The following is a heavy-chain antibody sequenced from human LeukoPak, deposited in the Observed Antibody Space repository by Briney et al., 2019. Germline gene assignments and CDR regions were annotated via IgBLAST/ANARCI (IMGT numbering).Heavy chain of an antibody. V-gene: IGHV3-33*01. Sequence: PGRSLRLSCAASGFTFSSYGMHWVRQAPGKGLEWVAVIWYDGSNKYYADSVKGRFTISRDNSKNTLYLQMNSLRAEDTAVYYCARHLGGFKTPFDPWGQGTLVTASS. CDR1: GFTFSSYG. CDR3: ARHLGGFKTPFDP. J-gene: IGHJ5*02. CDR2: IWYDGSNK.